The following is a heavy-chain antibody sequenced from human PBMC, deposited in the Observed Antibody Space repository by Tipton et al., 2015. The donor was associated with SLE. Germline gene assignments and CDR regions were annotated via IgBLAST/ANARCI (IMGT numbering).Heavy chain of an antibody. D-gene: IGHD3-10*01. V-gene: IGHV3-9*01. Sequence: SLRLSCAASGFTFDDYAMHWVRQAPGKGLEWVSGISWNSGSIGYADSVKGRFTISRDNAKNSLYLQMNSLRAEDTALYYCAKDTSLGSYYYYYMDVLGKGTTVTVSS. J-gene: IGHJ6*03. CDR3: AKDTSLGSYYYYYMDV. CDR1: GFTFDDYA. CDR2: ISWNSGSI.